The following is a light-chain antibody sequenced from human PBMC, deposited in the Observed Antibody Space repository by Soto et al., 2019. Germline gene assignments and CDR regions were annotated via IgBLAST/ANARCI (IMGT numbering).Light chain of an antibody. V-gene: IGLV2-8*01. J-gene: IGLJ2*01. CDR2: DVT. CDR3: SSYAGSNNLV. Sequence: QSALTQPPSASGSPGHSVTLSCTGTSSDVGGYNYVSWYQHHPGKAPKLLISDVTKRPSWVPDRFSGSKSGSTASLTISELQAEDEAVYYCSSYAGSNNLVFGGGTKVTVL. CDR1: SSDVGGYNY.